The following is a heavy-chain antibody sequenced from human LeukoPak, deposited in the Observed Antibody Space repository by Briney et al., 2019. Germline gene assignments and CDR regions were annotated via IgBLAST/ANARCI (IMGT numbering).Heavy chain of an antibody. J-gene: IGHJ5*02. CDR1: GGSLNGYY. CDR2: GGNSGGT. D-gene: IGHD1-26*01. V-gene: IGHV4-34*01. Sequence: SETLSLTCAVYGGSLNGYYWSWIRQPPGKGLEWIGEGGNSGGTKFNPSLKRRVTISADTSKNQLSLKLSSVTAADTAVYYCAKNGQSGFSFDPWGQGTLVTVSS. CDR3: AKNGQSGFSFDP.